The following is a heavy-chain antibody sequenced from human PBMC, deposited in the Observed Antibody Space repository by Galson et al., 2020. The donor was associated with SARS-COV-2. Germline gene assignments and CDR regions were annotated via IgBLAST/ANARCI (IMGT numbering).Heavy chain of an antibody. CDR3: ARDSKGPYSSSTDFDY. CDR1: GGSIISSSYY. J-gene: IGHJ4*02. V-gene: IGHV4-39*07. D-gene: IGHD6-6*01. Sequence: SETLSLTCTVSGGSIISSSYYWGWIRQPPGKGLEWIGSIYYSGSTYYNPSLKSRVTISVDTSKNQFSLKLSSVTAADTAVYYCARDSKGPYSSSTDFDYWGQGTLVTVSS. CDR2: IYYSGST.